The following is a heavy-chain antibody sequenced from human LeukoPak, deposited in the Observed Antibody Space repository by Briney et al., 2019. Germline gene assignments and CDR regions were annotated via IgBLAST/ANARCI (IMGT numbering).Heavy chain of an antibody. Sequence: SQTLSLTCAVSGGSISSGGYSWSWIRQPPGKGLEWIGYIYYSGSTYYNPSLKSRVTISVDTSKNQFSLKLSSVTAADTAVYYCARGRETSPDYWGQGTLVTVSS. J-gene: IGHJ4*02. D-gene: IGHD4-11*01. CDR2: IYYSGST. V-gene: IGHV4-31*11. CDR3: ARGRETSPDY. CDR1: GGSISSGGYS.